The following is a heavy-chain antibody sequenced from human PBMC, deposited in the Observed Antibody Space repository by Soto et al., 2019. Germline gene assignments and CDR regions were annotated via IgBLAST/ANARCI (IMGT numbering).Heavy chain of an antibody. D-gene: IGHD2-15*01. J-gene: IGHJ5*02. CDR3: ATVLPLYCSGGSCYSEGGWFDP. V-gene: IGHV1-24*01. CDR1: GYTLTELS. CDR2: FDPEDGET. Sequence: GASVKVSCKVSGYTLTELSMHWVRQAPGRGLEWMGGFDPEDGETIYAQKFQGRVTMTEDTSTDTAYMELSSLRSEDTAVYYCATVLPLYCSGGSCYSEGGWFDPWGQGTLVTVSS.